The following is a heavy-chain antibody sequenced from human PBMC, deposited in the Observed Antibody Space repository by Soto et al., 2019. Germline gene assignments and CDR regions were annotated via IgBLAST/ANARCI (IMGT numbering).Heavy chain of an antibody. V-gene: IGHV3-33*01. J-gene: IGHJ5*02. CDR3: AREAVYCSGGSCNNWFDP. CDR1: GFTFSSYG. Sequence: QVQLVESGGGVVQPGRSLRLSCAASGFTFSSYGMHWVRQAPGKGLEWVAVIWYDGSNKYYADSVKGRFTISRDNSKNTLYLQMNSLRAEDTAVYYCAREAVYCSGGSCNNWFDPWGQGTLVTVPS. CDR2: IWYDGSNK. D-gene: IGHD2-15*01.